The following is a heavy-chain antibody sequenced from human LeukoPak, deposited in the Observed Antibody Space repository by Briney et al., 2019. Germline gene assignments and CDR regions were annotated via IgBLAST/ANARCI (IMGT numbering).Heavy chain of an antibody. D-gene: IGHD3-16*01. CDR1: GGSISSYY. CDR2: IYTSGST. V-gene: IGHV4-4*07. CDR3: AKGLGPDDAFDI. Sequence: SEALSLTCTVSGGSISSYYWSWIRQPAGKGLEWIGRIYTSGSTNYNPSLKSRVTISVDTSKNQFSLKLSSVTAADTAVYYCAKGLGPDDAFDIWGQGTMVTVSS. J-gene: IGHJ3*02.